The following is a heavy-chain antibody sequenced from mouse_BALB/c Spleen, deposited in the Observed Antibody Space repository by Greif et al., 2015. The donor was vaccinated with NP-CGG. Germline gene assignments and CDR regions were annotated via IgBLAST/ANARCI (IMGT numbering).Heavy chain of an antibody. Sequence: VQLQQSGAELMKPGASVKISCKATGYTFSSYWIEWVKQRPGHGLEWIGEILPGSGSTNYNEKFKGKATFTADTSSNTAYMQLSSLTSEDSAVYYCARFFLKAWFAYWGQGTLVTVSA. CDR1: GYTFSSYW. CDR2: ILPGSGST. J-gene: IGHJ3*01. V-gene: IGHV1-9*01. CDR3: ARFFLKAWFAY.